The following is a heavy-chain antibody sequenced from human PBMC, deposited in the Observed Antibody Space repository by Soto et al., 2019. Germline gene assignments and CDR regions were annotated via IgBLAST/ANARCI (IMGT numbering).Heavy chain of an antibody. CDR3: ARNYHGLGV. V-gene: IGHV1-24*01. D-gene: IGHD3-10*01. CDR2: FDPEDGET. CDR1: GYTFTELS. Sequence: ASVKVSGKGSGYTFTELSMHWVRQAPGKKLEWMGGFDPEDGETIYAQKFQGRVTITRDTSASTAYMELSGLTSEDTAVYYCARNYHGLGVWGKGTTVTVSS. J-gene: IGHJ6*03.